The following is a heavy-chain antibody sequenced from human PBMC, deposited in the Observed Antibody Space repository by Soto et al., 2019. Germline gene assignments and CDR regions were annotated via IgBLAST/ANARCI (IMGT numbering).Heavy chain of an antibody. Sequence: PSETLSLTCTVSDSSMSPYYWTWFRQAPGKGLEWIGHMLYRGTATYNPALQGRVTISLDTSKKQVSLQLSSVIAADTPVYYCAREKDFILGGYAFGYWGQGTRVTVS. J-gene: IGHJ3*01. D-gene: IGHD1-26*01. CDR3: AREKDFILGGYAFGY. CDR2: MLYRGTA. CDR1: DSSMSPYY. V-gene: IGHV4-59*01.